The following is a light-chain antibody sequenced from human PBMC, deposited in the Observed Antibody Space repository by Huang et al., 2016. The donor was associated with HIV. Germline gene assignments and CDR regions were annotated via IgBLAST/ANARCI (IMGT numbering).Light chain of an antibody. V-gene: IGKV1-39*01. J-gene: IGKJ1*01. CDR2: ASS. CDR1: QTISSY. CDR3: QQTYNTPWT. Sequence: DIQMTQSPSSLSASVGDRVTITCRASQTISSYLNWYQQRPGEAPKVLIYASSSLQIGVPSRFSGSGSATDFILTISSLQPEDFATYYCQQTYNTPWTFGQGTKVEIK.